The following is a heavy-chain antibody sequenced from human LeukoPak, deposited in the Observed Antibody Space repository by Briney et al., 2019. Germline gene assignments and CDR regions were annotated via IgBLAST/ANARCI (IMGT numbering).Heavy chain of an antibody. V-gene: IGHV1-18*01. CDR2: INAYNGNT. CDR3: ARRATVGVYLYYFDY. Sequence: ASVKVSCKASGYTFTSYGISWVRQAPGQGLEWMGWINAYNGNTNYAQKLQGRVTMTTDTSTSTAYMELRSLRSDDTAVYYCARRATVGVYLYYFDYWGQGTLVTVSS. D-gene: IGHD3-9*01. CDR1: GYTFTSYG. J-gene: IGHJ4*02.